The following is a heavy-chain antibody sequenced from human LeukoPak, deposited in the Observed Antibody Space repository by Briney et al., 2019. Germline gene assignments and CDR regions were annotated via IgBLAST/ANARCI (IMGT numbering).Heavy chain of an antibody. CDR3: AREGAAAEGFDY. V-gene: IGHV4-59*01. Sequence: PSETLSLTCTVSGGSISSYYWSWIRQPPGKGLEWIGYIYYSGSTNYNPSLKGRVTISVDTSKNQFSLKLSSVTAADTAVYYCAREGAAAEGFDYWGQGTLVTVSS. CDR1: GGSISSYY. D-gene: IGHD6-13*01. CDR2: IYYSGST. J-gene: IGHJ4*02.